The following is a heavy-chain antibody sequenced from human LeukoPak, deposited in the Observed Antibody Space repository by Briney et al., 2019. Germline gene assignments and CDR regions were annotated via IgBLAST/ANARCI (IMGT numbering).Heavy chain of an antibody. D-gene: IGHD3-10*01. J-gene: IGHJ4*02. CDR1: GFTFSSYA. CDR3: ARDPHYYGSGSPPTY. CDR2: ISYDGSNK. V-gene: IGHV3-30-3*01. Sequence: PGGSLRLSCARSGFTFSSYAMHWVRQAPGKGLEWVAVISYDGSNKYYADSVKGRFTISRDNSKNTLYLQMNSLRAEDTAVYYCARDPHYYGSGSPPTYWGQGTLVTVSS.